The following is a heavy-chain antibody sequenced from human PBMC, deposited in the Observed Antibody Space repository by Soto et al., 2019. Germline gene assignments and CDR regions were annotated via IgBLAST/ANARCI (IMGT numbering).Heavy chain of an antibody. Sequence: GGSLRLSCAASGFTFSTCWMMWVRQAPGKGLEWVANINQDGSERYYVDSVKGRFTISRDNARNSLYLQMNSLRAEDTAVYYCVKDNRGSYWGQGTLVTVSS. CDR3: VKDNRGSY. J-gene: IGHJ4*02. V-gene: IGHV3-7*01. D-gene: IGHD3-10*01. CDR2: INQDGSER. CDR1: GFTFSTCW.